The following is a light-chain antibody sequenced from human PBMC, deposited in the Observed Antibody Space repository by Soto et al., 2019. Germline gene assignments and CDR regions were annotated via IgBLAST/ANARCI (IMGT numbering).Light chain of an antibody. J-gene: IGKJ1*01. CDR2: GAS. V-gene: IGKV3-20*01. Sequence: EIVLTQSPGTPSLSPGEKATISCRASQSVSSSYLAWYQQKPGQAPRLLIYGASSRATGIPDRFSGSGSGTDFTLTISRLEPEDFAVYYCQQYGSSLWTFGQGTKV. CDR3: QQYGSSLWT. CDR1: QSVSSSY.